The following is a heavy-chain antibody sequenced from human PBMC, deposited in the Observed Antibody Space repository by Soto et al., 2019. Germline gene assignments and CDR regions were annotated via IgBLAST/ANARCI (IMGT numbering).Heavy chain of an antibody. CDR1: GYSFTSYW. J-gene: IGHJ4*02. CDR3: AKDRSSTSCYAFDY. V-gene: IGHV5-10-1*01. CDR2: IDPSDSYT. D-gene: IGHD2-2*01. Sequence: LGESLKISCKGSGYSFTSYWISWVRQMPGKGLEWMGRIDPSDSYTNYSPSFQGHVTISRDSSKNTLYLQMNSLRAEDTAVYYCAKDRSSTSCYAFDYWGQGTLVTVSS.